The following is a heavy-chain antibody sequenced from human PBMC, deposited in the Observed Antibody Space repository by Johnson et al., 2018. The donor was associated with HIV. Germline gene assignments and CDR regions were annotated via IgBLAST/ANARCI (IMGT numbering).Heavy chain of an antibody. J-gene: IGHJ3*02. CDR3: AKEGITMEVDI. CDR1: GFTFSSYP. D-gene: IGHD3-10*01. CDR2: IWFDGSNK. V-gene: IGHV3-33*06. Sequence: QVQLVESGGGVVQPGRSLRLSCAATGFTFSSYPMHWVRQAPGNPGKGLEWVAVIWFDGSNKYYADSVKGRFTISRDNSKNTLYLQMNSLRAEDTAVYYCAKEGITMEVDIWGQGTMVTVSS.